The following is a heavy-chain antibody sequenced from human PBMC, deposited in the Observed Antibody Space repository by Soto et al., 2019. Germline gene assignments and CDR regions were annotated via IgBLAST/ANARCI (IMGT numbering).Heavy chain of an antibody. Sequence: ASVKVSCKASGYTFTGYYMHWVRQAPGQGLEWMGWINPNSGGTNYAQKFQGRVTMTRDTSISTAYMELSRLRSDDTAVYYCAVAHGDSSGLTRDYYGMDVWGQGTTVTVSS. D-gene: IGHD6-19*01. CDR2: INPNSGGT. J-gene: IGHJ6*02. CDR3: AVAHGDSSGLTRDYYGMDV. V-gene: IGHV1-2*02. CDR1: GYTFTGYY.